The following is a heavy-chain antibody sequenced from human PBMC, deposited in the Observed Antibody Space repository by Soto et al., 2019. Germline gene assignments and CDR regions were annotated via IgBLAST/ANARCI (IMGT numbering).Heavy chain of an antibody. CDR2: ISWNSGSI. D-gene: IGHD6-19*01. CDR1: GFTFDDYA. J-gene: IGHJ4*02. CDR3: AKGSSGWYKEFDY. Sequence: EVQLVESGGGLVQPGRSLRLSCAASGFTFDDYAMHWVRQAPGKGLEWVSGISWNSGSIGYADSVKGRFTISRDNAKNSLYLQMNSLRAEDTALYYCAKGSSGWYKEFDYWGQGTLVTVSS. V-gene: IGHV3-9*01.